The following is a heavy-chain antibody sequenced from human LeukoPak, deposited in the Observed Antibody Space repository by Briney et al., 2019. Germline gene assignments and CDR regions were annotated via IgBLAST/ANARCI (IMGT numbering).Heavy chain of an antibody. D-gene: IGHD3-22*01. CDR1: GGTFSSYA. CDR3: ARARDSSGFLFYFDI. J-gene: IGHJ3*02. CDR2: IIPIFGTA. Sequence: SVKVSCKASGGTFSSYAISWVRQAPGQGLEWMGGIIPIFGTANYAQKFQGRVTITTDESTSTAYMELSSLRSGDTAVYYCARARDSSGFLFYFDIWGQGTMVTVSS. V-gene: IGHV1-69*05.